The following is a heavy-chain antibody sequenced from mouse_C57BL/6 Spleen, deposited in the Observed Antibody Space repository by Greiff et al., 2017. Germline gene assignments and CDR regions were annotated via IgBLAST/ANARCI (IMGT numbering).Heavy chain of an antibody. CDR1: GYAFSSNW. CDR3: ARRATVVAPAY. Sequence: QVHVKQSGAELVKPGASVKISCKASGYAFSSNWMNWVKQRPGKGLEWIGQIYPGDGDTNYNGKFKGKATLTADKSSSTAYMQLSSLTSEDSAVYFCARRATVVAPAYWGQGTLVTVSA. CDR2: IYPGDGDT. J-gene: IGHJ3*01. V-gene: IGHV1-80*01. D-gene: IGHD1-1*01.